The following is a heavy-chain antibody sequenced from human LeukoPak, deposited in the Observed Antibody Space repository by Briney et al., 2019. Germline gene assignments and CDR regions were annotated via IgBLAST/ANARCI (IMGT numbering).Heavy chain of an antibody. V-gene: IGHV5-51*01. CDR2: IYPGDSDT. D-gene: IGHD2-15*01. Sequence: GESLKISCKGSGYSFTSYWIGWVRQMPGKGLEWMGIIYPGDSDTRYSPSFQGQVTISADKSISTAYLQWSSLKASDTAMYYCARKRGYCCGRSCYSLKFDYWGQGTLVTVSS. CDR1: GYSFTSYW. J-gene: IGHJ4*02. CDR3: ARKRGYCCGRSCYSLKFDY.